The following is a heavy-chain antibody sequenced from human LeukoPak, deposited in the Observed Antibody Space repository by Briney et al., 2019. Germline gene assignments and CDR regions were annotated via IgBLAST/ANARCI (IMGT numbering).Heavy chain of an antibody. Sequence: KASQTLSLTCTVSGYSINNYYWSWIRQPPGKGLEWVGYVSYSGSTNYNPSLKSRVTISVDTSKNQFSLKLSSVTAADTAVYYCATTLPASGWYYFDYWGQGTLVTVSS. CDR1: GYSINNYY. CDR2: VSYSGST. CDR3: ATTLPASGWYYFDY. J-gene: IGHJ4*02. D-gene: IGHD6-19*01. V-gene: IGHV4-59*08.